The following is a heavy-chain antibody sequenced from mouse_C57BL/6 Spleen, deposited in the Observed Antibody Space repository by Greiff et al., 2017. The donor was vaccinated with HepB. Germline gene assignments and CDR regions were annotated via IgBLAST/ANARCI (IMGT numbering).Heavy chain of an antibody. CDR2: INPSNGGT. Sequence: VQLQQPGTELVKPGASVKLSCKASGYTFTSYWMHWVKQRPGQGLEWIGNINPSNGGTNYNEKFKSKATLTVDKSSSTAYMQLSSLTSEDSAVYYCARAPYYGSNYFDYWGQGTTLTVSS. D-gene: IGHD1-1*01. J-gene: IGHJ2*01. CDR1: GYTFTSYW. CDR3: ARAPYYGSNYFDY. V-gene: IGHV1-53*01.